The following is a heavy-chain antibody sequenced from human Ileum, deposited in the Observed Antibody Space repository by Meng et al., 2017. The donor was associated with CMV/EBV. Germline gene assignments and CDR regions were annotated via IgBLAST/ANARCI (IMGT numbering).Heavy chain of an antibody. D-gene: IGHD5-12*01. J-gene: IGHJ4*02. CDR3: VTADHHAIKY. CDR2: INQYGST. CDR1: GSFIPYT. Sequence: QVQLRLWVERRLTPSETLSLTCSLVGSFIPYTWSWIRTAPGKGLEWIGEINQYGSTNFNPSVKSRVTISRDTSKNQFSLRLNSVTAADAAVHYCVTADHHAIKYWGQGTLVTVSS. V-gene: IGHV4-34*01.